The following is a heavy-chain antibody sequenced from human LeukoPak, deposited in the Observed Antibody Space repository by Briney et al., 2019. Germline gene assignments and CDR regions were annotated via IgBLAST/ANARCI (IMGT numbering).Heavy chain of an antibody. D-gene: IGHD5-18*01. CDR1: GFTFSSYS. CDR2: ISSSSSTI. J-gene: IGHJ4*02. V-gene: IGHV3-48*01. Sequence: QPGGSLRLSCAASGFTFSSYSMNWVRQAPGKGLEWVSYISSSSSTIYYADSVKGRFTISRDNAKNSLYLQMNSLRAEDTAVYYCARGGRGTAQVPAYWGQGTLVTVSS. CDR3: ARGGRGTAQVPAY.